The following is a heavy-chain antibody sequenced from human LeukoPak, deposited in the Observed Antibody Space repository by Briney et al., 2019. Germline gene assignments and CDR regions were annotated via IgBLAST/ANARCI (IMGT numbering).Heavy chain of an antibody. CDR1: GGSFSGYY. V-gene: IGHV4-34*01. CDR2: INHSGST. D-gene: IGHD3-16*02. Sequence: SETLSLTCAVYGGSFSGYYWSWIRQPPGKGLEWIGEINHSGSTNYNPSLKSRVTISEDTSKNQFSLKLSSVTAADTAVYYCARGPYVWGSYRPFDYWGQEPWSPSPQ. CDR3: ARGPYVWGSYRPFDY. J-gene: IGHJ4*01.